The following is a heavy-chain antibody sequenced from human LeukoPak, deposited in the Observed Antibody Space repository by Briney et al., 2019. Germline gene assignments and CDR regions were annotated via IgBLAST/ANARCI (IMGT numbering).Heavy chain of an antibody. CDR3: AQDIGAWSFDN. J-gene: IGHJ4*02. CDR1: GYSITSGYS. D-gene: IGHD6-19*01. CDR2: LHNSGGT. Sequence: SETLSLTCAVSGYSITSGYSWAWIRQPPGKGLEWIGNLHNSGGTLYNPSLKSRVTISLDTSKNHFSLNLKSVTAADSAVYYCAQDIGAWSFDNWNQGTLVTVS. V-gene: IGHV4-38-2*01.